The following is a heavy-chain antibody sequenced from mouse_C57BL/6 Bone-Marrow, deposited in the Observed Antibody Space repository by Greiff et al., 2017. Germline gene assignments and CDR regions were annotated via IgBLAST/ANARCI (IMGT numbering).Heavy chain of an antibody. Sequence: LVESGAELARPGASVKLSCKASGYTFTSYGISWVKQRTGQGLEWIGEIYPRSGNTYYNEKFKGKATLTADKSSSTAYMALRSLTSEDSAVYFCALLMGYYFYFDYGGQGTTLTVSS. CDR1: GYTFTSYG. V-gene: IGHV1-81*01. J-gene: IGHJ2*01. D-gene: IGHD2-3*01. CDR3: ALLMGYYFYFDY. CDR2: IYPRSGNT.